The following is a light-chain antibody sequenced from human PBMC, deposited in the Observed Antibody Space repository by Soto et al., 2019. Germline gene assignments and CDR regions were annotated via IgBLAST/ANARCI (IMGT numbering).Light chain of an antibody. CDR3: QHCGISPHT. CDR1: QSVGSSY. CDR2: DAS. J-gene: IGKJ1*01. V-gene: IGKV3-20*01. Sequence: EVVLTQSPGTLSLSPGERATLSCRASQSVGSSYLAWYQQKPGQAPRLPIYDASSRATGIPDRFSGSGSGTDFTLTISRLEPEDFAVYFCQHCGISPHTFGQGTKVDIK.